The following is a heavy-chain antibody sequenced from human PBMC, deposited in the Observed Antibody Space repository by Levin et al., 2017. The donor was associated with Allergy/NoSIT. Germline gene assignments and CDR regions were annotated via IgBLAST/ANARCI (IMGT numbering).Heavy chain of an antibody. Sequence: ASVKVSCKASGYTFTGYYMHWVRQAPGQGLEWMGWINPANGDTKYEQKFQGRVTMTRDTSISTAYMELSRLTSDDTAVYNCARSVEHAYDIWGQGTMVTVSS. V-gene: IGHV1-2*02. CDR3: ARSVEHAYDI. D-gene: IGHD4-23*01. CDR2: INPANGDT. CDR1: GYTFTGYY. J-gene: IGHJ3*02.